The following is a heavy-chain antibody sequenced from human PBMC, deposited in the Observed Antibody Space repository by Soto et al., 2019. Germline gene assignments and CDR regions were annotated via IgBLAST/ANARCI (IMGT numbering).Heavy chain of an antibody. D-gene: IGHD1-26*01. Sequence: GESLKISCKGSGYNFNTYWIAWVRQMPGKGLEWMGIIDPGDSETRYSPSFRGHITISVDRSINTAHLQFSSLKAADTAVYYCARLEKWYYNYYGLDVWGQGTMVTVSS. CDR2: IDPGDSET. V-gene: IGHV5-51*01. CDR3: ARLEKWYYNYYGLDV. J-gene: IGHJ6*02. CDR1: GYNFNTYW.